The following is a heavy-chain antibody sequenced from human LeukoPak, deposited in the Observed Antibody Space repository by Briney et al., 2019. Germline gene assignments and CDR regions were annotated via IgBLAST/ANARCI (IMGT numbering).Heavy chain of an antibody. CDR1: GYSLSSGYY. CDR2: IYHSGST. V-gene: IGHV4-38-2*02. D-gene: IGHD4-17*01. J-gene: IGHJ4*02. CDR3: ARCPGYGDYYDY. Sequence: SETLSLTCTVSGYSLSSGYYWGWIRQPPGKGLEWIGSIYHSGSTYYNPSLKSRVTISVDRSKNQFSLKLSSVTAADTAVYYCARCPGYGDYYDYWGQGTLVTVSS.